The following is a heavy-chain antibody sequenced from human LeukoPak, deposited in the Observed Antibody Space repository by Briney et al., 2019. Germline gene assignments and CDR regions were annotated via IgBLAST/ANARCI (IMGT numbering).Heavy chain of an antibody. Sequence: PSETLSLTCTVSGGSISSSTHYWGWIRQPPGKGLEWIVSIYYSGSTYYNPSLKSRVSISVDTSKNQFSLKLSSVTAADTAVYYCARRGYGGFLDWFDPWGKGILVTVSS. CDR1: GGSISSSTHY. D-gene: IGHD4-23*01. CDR3: ARRGYGGFLDWFDP. CDR2: IYYSGST. J-gene: IGHJ5*02. V-gene: IGHV4-39*01.